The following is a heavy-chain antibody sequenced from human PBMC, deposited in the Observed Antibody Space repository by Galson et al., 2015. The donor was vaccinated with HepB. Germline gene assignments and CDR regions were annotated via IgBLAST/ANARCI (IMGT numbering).Heavy chain of an antibody. D-gene: IGHD3-22*01. V-gene: IGHV5-10-1*01. Sequence: QSGAEVKKPGESLRISCKGSGYSFTSYWISWVRQMPGKGLEWMGRIDPSDSYTNYSPSFQGHVTISADKSISTAYLQWSSLKASDTAMYYCARRPMMYYYDSSGYRPNVGVDIWGQGTMVTVSS. CDR3: ARRPMMYYYDSSGYRPNVGVDI. CDR2: IDPSDSYT. CDR1: GYSFTSYW. J-gene: IGHJ3*02.